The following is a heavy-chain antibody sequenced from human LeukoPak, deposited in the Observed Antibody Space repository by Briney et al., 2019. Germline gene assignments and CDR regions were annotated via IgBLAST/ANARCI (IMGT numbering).Heavy chain of an antibody. D-gene: IGHD3-9*01. CDR1: GDSVSTINSY. Sequence: PSETLSLTCTVSGDSVSTINSYWGWICQPPGKGLEWIGNVYYSGRANYSPSLRSRVTMSVDTSKDRFSLKMTSVTAADTAVYFCARLRKGRYFDYFFESWGQGALVTVSS. J-gene: IGHJ4*02. CDR2: VYYSGRA. CDR3: ARLRKGRYFDYFFES. V-gene: IGHV4-39*02.